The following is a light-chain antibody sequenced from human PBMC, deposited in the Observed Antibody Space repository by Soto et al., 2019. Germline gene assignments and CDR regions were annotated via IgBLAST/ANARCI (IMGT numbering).Light chain of an antibody. V-gene: IGKV3-20*01. CDR2: GAS. Sequence: EIVLTQSPGTLSLSPGERATLSCTASQSVSSSYLAWYQQKPGQAPRLLIYGASSRATGIPDRFSGSGSGTDFTLTISRLEPEDFAVYYSQQYGSSPPRLTFGGGTKVDIK. J-gene: IGKJ4*01. CDR1: QSVSSSY. CDR3: QQYGSSPPRLT.